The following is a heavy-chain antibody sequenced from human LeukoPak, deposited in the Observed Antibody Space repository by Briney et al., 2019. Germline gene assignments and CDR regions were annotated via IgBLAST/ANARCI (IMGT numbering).Heavy chain of an antibody. J-gene: IGHJ4*02. CDR1: GFTFSNHF. D-gene: IGHD3-9*01. CDR2: IGPNGAST. CDR3: VKDLTGTWSFDY. V-gene: IGHV3-64D*06. Sequence: GGSLRLSCSTSGFTFSNHFMHWVRQAPGKGLEYVSSIGPNGASTLYADSVKGRFTISRDNSKNALYLQLTSLGLEDTALYYCVKDLTGTWSFDYWGQGTLVTVSS.